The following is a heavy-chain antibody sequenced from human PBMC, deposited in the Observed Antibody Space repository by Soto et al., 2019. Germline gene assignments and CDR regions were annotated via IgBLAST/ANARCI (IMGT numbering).Heavy chain of an antibody. D-gene: IGHD6-13*01. J-gene: IGHJ4*02. V-gene: IGHV4-4*02. CDR2: INHRGSA. CDR3: ARYNAASGTYYFDY. CDR1: GASVSSTYW. Sequence: SETLSLTCAVSGASVSSTYWWSWVRQPPGKGPEWIGEINHRGSANYNPSLKSRVTMSLDISKSQFSLRLTSVTAADTAVYFCARYNAASGTYYFDYSGRGALVTVSS.